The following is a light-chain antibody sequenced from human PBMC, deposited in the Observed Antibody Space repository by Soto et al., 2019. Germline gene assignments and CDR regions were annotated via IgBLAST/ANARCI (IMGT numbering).Light chain of an antibody. CDR1: QSISSW. CDR2: DAS. J-gene: IGKJ1*01. V-gene: IGKV1-5*01. CDR3: QQYNSYSPWT. Sequence: DIQMTQSPSTLSASLGDRATLTCRASQSISSWLAWYQQKPGKAPKLLIYDASSLESGVPSRFSGSGSGTEFTLTISSLQPDDFATYYCQQYNSYSPWTFGQGTKVDIK.